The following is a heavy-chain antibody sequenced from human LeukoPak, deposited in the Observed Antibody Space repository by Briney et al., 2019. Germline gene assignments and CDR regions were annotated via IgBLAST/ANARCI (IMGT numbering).Heavy chain of an antibody. D-gene: IGHD3-3*01. J-gene: IGHJ4*02. CDR3: ARDLEDSNYDFWSGYYPEGGYFDY. Sequence: ASVKVSCKASGYTFTSYYMHWVRQAPGQGLEWMGIINPSGGSTSYAQKFQGRVTMTRDTSTSTVYMELSSLRSEDTAVYYCARDLEDSNYDFWSGYYPEGGYFDYWGQGTLVTVSS. V-gene: IGHV1-46*01. CDR1: GYTFTSYY. CDR2: INPSGGST.